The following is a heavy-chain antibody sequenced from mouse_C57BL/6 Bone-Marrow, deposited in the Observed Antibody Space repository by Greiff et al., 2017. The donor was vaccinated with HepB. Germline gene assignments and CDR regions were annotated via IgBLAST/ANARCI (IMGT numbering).Heavy chain of an antibody. CDR1: GYAFSSSW. CDR2: FYPGDGDT. V-gene: IGHV1-82*01. J-gene: IGHJ3*01. CDR3: AREGLRGFAY. Sequence: QVQLQQSGPELVKPGASVKISCKASGYAFSSSWMNWVKQRPGKGLEWIGRFYPGDGDTNYNGKFKGKATLTADKSSSTAYMQLSSLTSEDSAVYFCAREGLRGFAYWGQGTLVTVSA. D-gene: IGHD2-4*01.